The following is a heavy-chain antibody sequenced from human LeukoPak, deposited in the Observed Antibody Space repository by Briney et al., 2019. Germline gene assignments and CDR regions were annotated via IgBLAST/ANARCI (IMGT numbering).Heavy chain of an antibody. D-gene: IGHD2-15*01. CDR2: ISSSSNYI. Sequence: GGSLRLSCAASGFTFSSYSMNWVRQAPGKGLEWVSSISSSSNYIDYADSVKGRFTISRDTARNSLYLQMNSLRAEDTAVYYCARMRYCSSSSCHIAFDIWGQGTVVTVSS. J-gene: IGHJ3*02. V-gene: IGHV3-21*01. CDR1: GFTFSSYS. CDR3: ARMRYCSSSSCHIAFDI.